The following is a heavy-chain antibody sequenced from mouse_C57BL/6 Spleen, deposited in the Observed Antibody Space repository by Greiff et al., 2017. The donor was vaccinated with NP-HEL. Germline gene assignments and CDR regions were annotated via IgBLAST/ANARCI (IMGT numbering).Heavy chain of an antibody. CDR2: LDPETGGP. CDR3: TREGIYDGYYVPQAY. D-gene: IGHD2-3*01. V-gene: IGHV1-15*01. Sequence: QVQLQQSGAELVRPGASVTLSCKASGYTFTDYEMHWVKPTPVHGLEWIGALDPETGGPAYNQKFKGKAILTADQSSSTAYMELRSRTSEDSAVYYCTREGIYDGYYVPQAYWGQGTLVTVSA. J-gene: IGHJ3*01. CDR1: GYTFTDYE.